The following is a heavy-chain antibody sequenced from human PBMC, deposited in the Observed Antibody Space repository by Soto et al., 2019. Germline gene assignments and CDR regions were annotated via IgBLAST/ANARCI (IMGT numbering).Heavy chain of an antibody. J-gene: IGHJ6*02. CDR1: GFTFSSYA. CDR3: AKGIAARPFHYYYGMDV. V-gene: IGHV3-23*01. D-gene: IGHD6-6*01. Sequence: QRLSCAASGFTFSSYAMSWVRQAPGKGLEWVSAISGSGGSTYYADSVKGRFTISIDNSKNTLYLQMNSLRAEDTAVYYCAKGIAARPFHYYYGMDVWGQGTTVTVSS. CDR2: ISGSGGST.